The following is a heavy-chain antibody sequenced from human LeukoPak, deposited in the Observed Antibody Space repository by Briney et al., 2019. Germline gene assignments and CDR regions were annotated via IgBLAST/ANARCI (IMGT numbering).Heavy chain of an antibody. V-gene: IGHV6-1*01. CDR2: TYYRATWYN. D-gene: IGHD2-21*02. CDR1: GDSVSSDSAA. J-gene: IGHJ4*02. Sequence: SQTLSLTRALSGDSVSSDSAAWNWIRQSPSRGLEWLRWTYYRATWYNAYAVSVKSRITITPETSQKLFSLQLNSLTPHDRVAFYCSRVRRVAVTPYYFDYWGQGTLIPVSS. CDR3: SRVRRVAVTPYYFDY.